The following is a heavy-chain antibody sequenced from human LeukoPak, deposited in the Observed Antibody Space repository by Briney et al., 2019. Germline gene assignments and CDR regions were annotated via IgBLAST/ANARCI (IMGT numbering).Heavy chain of an antibody. CDR1: GFTFSSYS. D-gene: IGHD2-21*02. V-gene: IGHV3-21*01. J-gene: IGHJ3*02. Sequence: GSLRLSCAASGFTFSSYSMNWVRQAPGKGLEWVSSISGSSSYIYYADSVKGRFTISRDNAKNSLYLQMNSLRAEDTAVYYCASYCGGDCYRDAFDIWGQGTMVTVSS. CDR3: ASYCGGDCYRDAFDI. CDR2: ISGSSSYI.